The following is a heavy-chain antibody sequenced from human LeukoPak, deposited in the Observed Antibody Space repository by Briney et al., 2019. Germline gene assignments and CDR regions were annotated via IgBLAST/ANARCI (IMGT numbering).Heavy chain of an antibody. CDR3: ARDGYDSSGQYYFDY. Sequence: GGSLRLSCAASGFTFSSYWMHWVRQAPGKGLVWVSRINSDGSSTSYADSVKGRFTISRDNAKNTLYLQMNSLRAEDTTVYYCARDGYDSSGQYYFDYWGQGTLVTVSS. J-gene: IGHJ4*02. CDR1: GFTFSSYW. CDR2: INSDGSST. V-gene: IGHV3-74*01. D-gene: IGHD3-22*01.